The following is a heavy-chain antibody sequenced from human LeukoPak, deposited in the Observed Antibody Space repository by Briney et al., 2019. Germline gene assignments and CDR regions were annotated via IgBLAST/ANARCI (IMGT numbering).Heavy chain of an antibody. J-gene: IGHJ3*02. D-gene: IGHD3-10*01. Sequence: GGSLRLSCASSGFTLSNYSMNWVRQAPGKGLEWVSSITGSSDFIYYADSLKGRLTISIDNAKNSLYLQMNSLRAEDTGVYYCARDFAGGYYRDAFDMWGQGAMVTVSS. CDR2: ITGSSDFI. V-gene: IGHV3-21*01. CDR1: GFTLSNYS. CDR3: ARDFAGGYYRDAFDM.